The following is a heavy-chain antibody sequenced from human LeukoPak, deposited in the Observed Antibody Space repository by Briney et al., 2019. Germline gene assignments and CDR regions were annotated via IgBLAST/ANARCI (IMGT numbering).Heavy chain of an antibody. CDR3: ARTWGTGVGATSTIDS. D-gene: IGHD1-26*01. Sequence: PSETLSLTCTVSGGSISSYYWSWIRQPPGKGLEWIGYIYYSGSTNYNPSLKSRVTMSVDTSKNQFSLKLSSVTAADTAVYYCARTWGTGVGATSTIDSWGQGTLVTVSS. J-gene: IGHJ4*02. CDR1: GGSISSYY. V-gene: IGHV4-59*12. CDR2: IYYSGST.